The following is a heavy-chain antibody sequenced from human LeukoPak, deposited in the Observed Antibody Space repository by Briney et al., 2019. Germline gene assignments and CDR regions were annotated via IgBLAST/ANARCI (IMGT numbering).Heavy chain of an antibody. D-gene: IGHD6-25*01. CDR2: ISGSGGNT. V-gene: IGHV3-23*01. J-gene: IGHJ4*02. Sequence: GGSLRLSCAASGFTFSSYAMSWVRQAPGKGLEWVSSISGSGGNTYYADSVKGRFTMSRDNSKNTLYLQMNSLRAEDTAVYYCAKGGAAMGFFDYWGQGTLVTVSS. CDR3: AKGGAAMGFFDY. CDR1: GFTFSSYA.